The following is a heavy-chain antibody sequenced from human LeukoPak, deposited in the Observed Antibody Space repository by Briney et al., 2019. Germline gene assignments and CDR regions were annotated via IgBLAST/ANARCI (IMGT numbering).Heavy chain of an antibody. Sequence: SETLSLTCAVYGGSFSGYYWSWIRQPPGKGLEWIGEINHSGSTNYNPSLKSRVTISVDTSKNQFSLKLGSVTAADTAVYYCAIRITGTTTNWFDPWGQGTLVAVSS. V-gene: IGHV4-34*01. CDR1: GGSFSGYY. D-gene: IGHD1-20*01. CDR3: AIRITGTTTNWFDP. CDR2: INHSGST. J-gene: IGHJ5*02.